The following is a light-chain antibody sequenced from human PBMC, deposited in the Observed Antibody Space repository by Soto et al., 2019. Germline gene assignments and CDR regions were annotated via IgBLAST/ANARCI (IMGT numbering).Light chain of an antibody. Sequence: EIVLTQSPGTLSLSPGDRATLSCRASQTVSNSNLAWYQQKPGQAPRLLIYGASSRATGIPDRFSGSESGTDFTLTISRLEPEDFAVYYCQQYSSSPLSFGGGTKAEIK. CDR2: GAS. CDR3: QQYSSSPLS. V-gene: IGKV3-20*01. J-gene: IGKJ4*01. CDR1: QTVSNSN.